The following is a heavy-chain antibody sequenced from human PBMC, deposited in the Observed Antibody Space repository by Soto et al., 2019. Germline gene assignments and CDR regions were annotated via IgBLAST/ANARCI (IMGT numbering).Heavy chain of an antibody. V-gene: IGHV2-5*02. CDR3: AHRPNYGARFAP. Sequence: QITLKESGPTLVKPTQTLTLTCTFSGFSLNTRAVGVGWIRQPPGKALEWLALIFWDDDKRYSLSLKNRLTITKDTSKNQVVLTMTNMDPVDTATYFCAHRPNYGARFAPWGPGTLVTVSS. D-gene: IGHD4-17*01. CDR2: IFWDDDK. J-gene: IGHJ5*02. CDR1: GFSLNTRAVG.